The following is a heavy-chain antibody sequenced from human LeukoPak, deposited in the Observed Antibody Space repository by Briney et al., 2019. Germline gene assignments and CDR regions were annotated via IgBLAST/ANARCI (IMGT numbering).Heavy chain of an antibody. CDR1: GYTFSSYE. J-gene: IGHJ4*02. D-gene: IGHD2-15*01. V-gene: IGHV3-48*03. CDR3: ARSQVVAAFDY. Sequence: QPGGSLRLSCAASGYTFSSYEMNWVRQAPGKGLEWVSYISSSGSTIYYADSVKGRFTISRDNAKNSLYLQMNSLRAEDTAVYYCARSQVVAAFDYWGQGTLVTVSS. CDR2: ISSSGSTI.